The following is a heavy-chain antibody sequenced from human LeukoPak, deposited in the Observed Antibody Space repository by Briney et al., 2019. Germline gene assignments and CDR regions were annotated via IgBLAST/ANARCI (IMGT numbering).Heavy chain of an antibody. V-gene: IGHV3-23*01. CDR3: SRGGTDDPFNS. Sequence: TGGSLRLSCTASGFTFSNYAMSWVRQAPGKGLNWVSTISGSGSNTYYADSVKGRFTISRDNAKDSLYLQMNSLRAEDTAVYYCSRGGTDDPFNSWGQGTLVTVSS. CDR2: ISGSGSNT. CDR1: GFTFSNYA. J-gene: IGHJ4*02. D-gene: IGHD1-1*01.